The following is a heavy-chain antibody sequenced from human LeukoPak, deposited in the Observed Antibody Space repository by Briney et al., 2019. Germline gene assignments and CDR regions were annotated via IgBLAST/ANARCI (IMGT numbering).Heavy chain of an antibody. D-gene: IGHD3-9*01. CDR1: GGTFSSYA. Sequence: GASVKVSCKASGGTFSSYAISWVRQAPGQGLEWMGGIIPIFGTANYAQKFQGRVTITADESTSTAYVELSSLRSEDTAVYYCASDYDILTGPKPYYYYGMDVWGKGTTVTVSS. CDR3: ASDYDILTGPKPYYYYGMDV. CDR2: IIPIFGTA. V-gene: IGHV1-69*13. J-gene: IGHJ6*04.